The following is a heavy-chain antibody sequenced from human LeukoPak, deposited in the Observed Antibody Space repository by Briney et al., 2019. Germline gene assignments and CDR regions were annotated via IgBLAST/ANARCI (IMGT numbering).Heavy chain of an antibody. CDR3: ARQRADYFYHYMDV. V-gene: IGHV4-39*01. CDR2: IYYSGTT. J-gene: IGHJ6*03. CDR1: GGSIDSSSYY. Sequence: SETLSLTCTVSGGSIDSSSYYWDWIRQPPGKGLEWLGNIYYSGTTFYTSSLKSRVTISTDMSKNQFSLRLTSVAAADTAVYYCARQRADYFYHYMDVWGKGTTVIVSS.